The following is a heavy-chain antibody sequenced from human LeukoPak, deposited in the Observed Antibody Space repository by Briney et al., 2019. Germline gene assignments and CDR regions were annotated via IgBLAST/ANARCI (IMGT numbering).Heavy chain of an antibody. V-gene: IGHV3-13*01. CDR2: IASGFQT. J-gene: IGHJ4*02. CDR1: GFTLGSHD. CDR3: VREARGYHYTYFDY. D-gene: IGHD5-18*01. Sequence: GGSLRLSCTASGFTLGSHDMHWVRQTTGEGLEWVAAIASGFQTFYAGSVKGRFTVSRKDAKNSLYLQMNSLRAGDTAVYYCVREARGYHYTYFDYWGQGTLVTVSS.